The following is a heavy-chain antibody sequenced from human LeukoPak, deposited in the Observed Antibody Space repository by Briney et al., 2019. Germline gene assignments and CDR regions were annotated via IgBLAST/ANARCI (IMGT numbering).Heavy chain of an antibody. CDR2: IKQDGSEK. Sequence: GGSLRLSCAASGFIFSDYWMSWVRQVPGKGLEWVANIKQDGSEKYYVDSVKGRFTISRDNAKNSLHLQMNSLRAEDTAVYYCARGHSGTYSVYMDVWGKGTTVTVSS. D-gene: IGHD1-26*01. J-gene: IGHJ6*04. CDR3: ARGHSGTYSVYMDV. CDR1: GFIFSDYW. V-gene: IGHV3-7*03.